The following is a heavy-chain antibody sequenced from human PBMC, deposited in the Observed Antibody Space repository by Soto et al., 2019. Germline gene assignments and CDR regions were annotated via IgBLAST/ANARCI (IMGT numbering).Heavy chain of an antibody. Sequence: SETLSITCTVSGGSISSYYWSWIRQPPGKGLEWIGYIYYSGSTNYNPSLKSRVSISVDTSQNQFSLKLSSVTAADKAMYYCARVGEWVPYYDITPRRWYYYGMDVWGQGTTVTVSS. D-gene: IGHD3-9*01. CDR2: IYYSGST. J-gene: IGHJ6*02. CDR1: GGSISSYY. V-gene: IGHV4-59*01. CDR3: ARVGEWVPYYDITPRRWYYYGMDV.